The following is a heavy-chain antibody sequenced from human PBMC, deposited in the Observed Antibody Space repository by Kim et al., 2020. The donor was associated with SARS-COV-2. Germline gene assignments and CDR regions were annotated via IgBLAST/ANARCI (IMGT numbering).Heavy chain of an antibody. Sequence: SETLSLTCAVYGGSFSGYYWSWIRQPPGKGLEWIGEINHSGSTNYNPSLKSRVTISVDTSKNQFSLKLSSVTAADTAVYYCAREIGASSSGWYLANYYYYYMDVWGKGTTVTVSS. CDR2: INHSGST. V-gene: IGHV4-34*01. D-gene: IGHD6-19*01. CDR3: AREIGASSSGWYLANYYYYYMDV. CDR1: GGSFSGYY. J-gene: IGHJ6*03.